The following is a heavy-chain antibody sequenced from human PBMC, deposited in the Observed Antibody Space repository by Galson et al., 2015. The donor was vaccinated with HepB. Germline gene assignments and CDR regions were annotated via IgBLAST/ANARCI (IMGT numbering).Heavy chain of an antibody. V-gene: IGHV4-31*03. D-gene: IGHD5-12*01. Sequence: TLSLTCTVSGDSISSGSYYWSWIRQHPGKGLEWIGYIYYSGSTYYNPSLKSRVTISLNTSKNQFSLEVSSVTAADTAVYYCSRSSGYVDDYWGQGTLVTVSS. CDR3: SRSSGYVDDY. CDR1: GDSISSGSYY. CDR2: IYYSGST. J-gene: IGHJ4*02.